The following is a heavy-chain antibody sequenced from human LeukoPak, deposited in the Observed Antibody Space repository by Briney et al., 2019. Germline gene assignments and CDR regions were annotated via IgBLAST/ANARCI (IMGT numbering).Heavy chain of an antibody. J-gene: IGHJ4*02. CDR1: GFTLSSYA. Sequence: GGSVRLSCAASGFTLSSYAMSWVRQAPARGLEWVSGVSGRGGSTYYADSVKGRFTISRDNSKHTLYLQMNSLRAEDTAVYYCAKDLDIVATITGNWGQGTLVTVSS. V-gene: IGHV3-23*01. D-gene: IGHD5-12*01. CDR2: VSGRGGST. CDR3: AKDLDIVATITGN.